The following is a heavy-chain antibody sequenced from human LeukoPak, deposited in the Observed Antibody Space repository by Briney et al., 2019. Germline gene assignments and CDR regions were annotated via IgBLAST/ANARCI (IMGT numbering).Heavy chain of an antibody. J-gene: IGHJ3*02. V-gene: IGHV3-30*02. Sequence: TGGSLRLSCAASGFTFSSYWMSWVRQAPGKGLEWVAFIRYDGSNKYYADSVKGRFTISRDNSKNTLYLQMNSLRAEDTAVYYCAKLGDSLVARLLPGPFDAFDIWGQGTMVTVSS. CDR3: AKLGDSLVARLLPGPFDAFDI. CDR2: IRYDGSNK. CDR1: GFTFSSYW. D-gene: IGHD2-21*01.